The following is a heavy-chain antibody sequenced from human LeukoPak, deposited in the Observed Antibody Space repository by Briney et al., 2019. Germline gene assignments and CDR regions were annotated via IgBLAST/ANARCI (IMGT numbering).Heavy chain of an antibody. D-gene: IGHD2-21*02. CDR1: GGTFSSYT. CDR3: ARDVVTVSSDAFDI. Sequence: SVKVSCKASGGTFSSYTISWVRQAPGQGLEWMGRIIPILGIANYAQKFQGRVTITTDESTSTAYMELSSLRSEDTAVYYCARDVVTVSSDAFDIWGQGTMVTVSS. J-gene: IGHJ3*02. CDR2: IIPILGIA. V-gene: IGHV1-69*16.